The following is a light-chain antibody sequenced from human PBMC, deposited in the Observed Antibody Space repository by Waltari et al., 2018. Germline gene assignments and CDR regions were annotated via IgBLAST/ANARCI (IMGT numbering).Light chain of an antibody. CDR1: SSDIGKYNY. CDR3: CADAGSGTYV. J-gene: IGLJ1*01. CDR2: EVT. V-gene: IGLV2-23*02. Sequence: QSALTQPASVSGSPGQSITISCTGTSSDIGKYNYVSWYQHLPGKVPKVMISEVTKRPSGFSNRFAGSKRGNTASLTISGLQADDEAEYYCCADAGSGTYVFGTGTKLTVV.